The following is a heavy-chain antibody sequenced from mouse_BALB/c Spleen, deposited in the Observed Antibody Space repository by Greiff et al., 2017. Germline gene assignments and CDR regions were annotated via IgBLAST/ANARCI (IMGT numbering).Heavy chain of an antibody. V-gene: IGHV1-5*01. CDR1: GYTFTSYW. CDR2: IYPGNSDT. CDR3: TRVTTDYFDY. D-gene: IGHD1-1*01. J-gene: IGHJ2*01. Sequence: EVQLQQSGTVLARPGASVKMSCKASGYTFTSYWMHWVKQRPGQGLEWIGAIYPGNSDTSYNQKFKGKAKLTAVTSTSTAYIELSSLTNEDSAVYYCTRVTTDYFDYWGQGTTLTVSS.